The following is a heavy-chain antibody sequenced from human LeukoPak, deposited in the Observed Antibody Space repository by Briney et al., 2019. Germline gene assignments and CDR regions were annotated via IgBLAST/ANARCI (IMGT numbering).Heavy chain of an antibody. J-gene: IGHJ4*02. CDR3: ARDGSGSYYNDYLFDY. D-gene: IGHD3-10*01. V-gene: IGHV4-34*01. Sequence: SETLSLTCAVYGGSFSGYYWSWIRQPPGKGLEWIGEINHSGSTNYNPSLKSRVTISVDTSKNQFSLKLSSVTAADTAVYYCARDGSGSYYNDYLFDYWGQGTLVTVSS. CDR1: GGSFSGYY. CDR2: INHSGST.